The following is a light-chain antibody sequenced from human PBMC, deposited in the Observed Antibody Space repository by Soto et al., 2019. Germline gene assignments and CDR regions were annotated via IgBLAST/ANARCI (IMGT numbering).Light chain of an antibody. Sequence: EIVLTQSPATLSLSPGERATLSCRASQRVGDYLAWYQQRPGQAPRLLIYYASHRATGIPARFSGTGSGTDFTLTISSLEPEDFAVYYCPQRSDWLTFGGGTKVEI. CDR2: YAS. CDR3: PQRSDWLT. J-gene: IGKJ4*01. V-gene: IGKV3-11*01. CDR1: QRVGDY.